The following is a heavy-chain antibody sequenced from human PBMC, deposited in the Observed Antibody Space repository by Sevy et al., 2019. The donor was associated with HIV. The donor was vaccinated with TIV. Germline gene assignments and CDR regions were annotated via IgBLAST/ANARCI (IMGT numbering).Heavy chain of an antibody. D-gene: IGHD3-3*01. V-gene: IGHV3-33*06. CDR3: AKDFFEGDVISNFDS. CDR2: IWFDGTQK. J-gene: IGHJ4*02. Sequence: GGSLRLSCAASGFTFRSYGMHWVRRAPGKGLEWVAGIWFDGTQKYYLESVKGRFSISRDNSKKMVYLQMNSLRAEDTAVYYCAKDFFEGDVISNFDSWGQGTLVTVSS. CDR1: GFTFRSYG.